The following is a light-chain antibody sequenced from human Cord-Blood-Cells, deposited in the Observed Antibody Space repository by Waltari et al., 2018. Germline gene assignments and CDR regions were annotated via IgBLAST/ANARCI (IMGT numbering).Light chain of an antibody. J-gene: IGLJ2*01. CDR3: NSRDSSGNHQE. Sequence: SSELTQDPAVSVALGQTVRITCQGDSLSSYYASWYQQKPGQAPVLVIYGKNNRPSGIPDRFSGSSSGNTASLTITGAQAEDEADYYCNSRDSSGNHQEFGGGTKLTVL. CDR2: GKN. V-gene: IGLV3-19*01. CDR1: SLSSYY.